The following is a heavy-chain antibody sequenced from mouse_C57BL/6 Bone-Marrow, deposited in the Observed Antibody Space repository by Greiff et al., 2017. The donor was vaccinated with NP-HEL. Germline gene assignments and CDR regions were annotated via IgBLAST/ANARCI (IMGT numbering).Heavy chain of an antibody. CDR1: GFNIKNTY. J-gene: IGHJ2*01. Sequence: VQLQQSVAELVRPGASVKLSCTASGFNIKNTYMHWVKQRPEQGLEWIGRIDPATGNTKYAPKFQGKATITADTSSNTAYLQLSSLTSEDTAIYYCARGVYYGSSSYYFDYWGQGTTLTVSS. V-gene: IGHV14-3*01. CDR2: IDPATGNT. D-gene: IGHD1-1*01. CDR3: ARGVYYGSSSYYFDY.